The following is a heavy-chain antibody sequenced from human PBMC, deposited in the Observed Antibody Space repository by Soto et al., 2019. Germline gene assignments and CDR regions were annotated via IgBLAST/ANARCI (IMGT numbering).Heavy chain of an antibody. CDR2: MYNTGST. Sequence: QVQLQESGPGLVKPSETLSLTCTVSGGTISRYYWSWIRQPPGKGLEWLGYMYNTGSTVYNPSFKSRVTISVDTSKNHFSLKLNSVTAADTAVYYCARDLWGYCGTDCYPLDVWGQGTTVTVSS. D-gene: IGHD2-21*02. CDR1: GGTISRYY. J-gene: IGHJ6*02. V-gene: IGHV4-59*01. CDR3: ARDLWGYCGTDCYPLDV.